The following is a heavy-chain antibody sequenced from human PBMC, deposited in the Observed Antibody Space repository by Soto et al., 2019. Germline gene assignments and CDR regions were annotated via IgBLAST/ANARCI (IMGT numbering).Heavy chain of an antibody. Sequence: SETLSLTCTVSGGSISNYYWSWIRQPPGKGLEWIGYIYYSGSTNYNPSLKSRVTISVDTSKNQFSLKLSSVTAADTAVYYCARHVPYCSDTSHCAYGMGVWGQGTTVTVSS. V-gene: IGHV4-59*08. CDR2: IYYSGST. CDR3: ARHVPYCSDTSHCAYGMGV. J-gene: IGHJ6*02. D-gene: IGHD2-2*01. CDR1: GGSISNYY.